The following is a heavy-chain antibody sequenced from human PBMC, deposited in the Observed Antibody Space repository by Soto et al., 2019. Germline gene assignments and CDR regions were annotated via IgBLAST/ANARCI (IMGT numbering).Heavy chain of an antibody. CDR2: ISGSGGST. CDR3: AKEDRITPSSRFDC. D-gene: IGHD1-20*01. Sequence: RRLSCAASGFTFSSYAMSWVRQAPGKGLEWVSAISGSGGSTYYADSVKGRFTISRDNSKNTLYLQMNSLRAEDTAVYYCAKEDRITPSSRFDCWGQGSLVTVSS. CDR1: GFTFSSYA. V-gene: IGHV3-23*01. J-gene: IGHJ4*02.